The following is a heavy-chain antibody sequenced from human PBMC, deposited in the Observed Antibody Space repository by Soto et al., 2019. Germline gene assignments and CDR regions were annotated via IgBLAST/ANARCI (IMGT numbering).Heavy chain of an antibody. J-gene: IGHJ6*02. D-gene: IGHD3-22*01. CDR1: GYTLTELS. Sequence: GASVKVSCKVFGYTLTELSMHWVRQAPGKGLEWMGGFDPEDGETIYAQKFQGHVTISADKSISTAYLQWSSLKASDTAMYYCASPADSSGPGYYYYGMDVWGQGTTVTVSS. CDR2: FDPEDGET. CDR3: ASPADSSGPGYYYYGMDV. V-gene: IGHV1-24*01.